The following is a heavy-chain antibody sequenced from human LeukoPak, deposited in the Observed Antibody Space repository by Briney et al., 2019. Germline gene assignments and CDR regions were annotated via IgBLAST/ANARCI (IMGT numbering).Heavy chain of an antibody. V-gene: IGHV4-39*01. CDR3: ARHDFWSGYSDY. J-gene: IGHJ4*02. Sequence: SETLSLTCTVSGGSISSSSYYWGWIRQPPGKGLEWIGSIYYSGSTYYNPSLKSRVAISVDTSKNQFSLKLSSVTAADTAVYYYARHDFWSGYSDYWGQGTLVTVSS. CDR1: GGSISSSSYY. CDR2: IYYSGST. D-gene: IGHD3-3*01.